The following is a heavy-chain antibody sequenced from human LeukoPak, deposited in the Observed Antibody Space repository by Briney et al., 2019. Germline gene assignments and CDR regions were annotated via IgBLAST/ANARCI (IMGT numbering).Heavy chain of an antibody. J-gene: IGHJ3*02. CDR1: GFTFSSYG. V-gene: IGHV3-30*18. CDR3: AKPYSPPFDI. D-gene: IGHD2-21*01. Sequence: GGSLRLSCAASGFTFSSYGMHWVRQAPGKGLEWVAVISYDGSNKYYADSVKGRFTISRDNSKNTLYLQMNSLRAEDTAVYYCAKPYSPPFDIWGQGTTVTVSS. CDR2: ISYDGSNK.